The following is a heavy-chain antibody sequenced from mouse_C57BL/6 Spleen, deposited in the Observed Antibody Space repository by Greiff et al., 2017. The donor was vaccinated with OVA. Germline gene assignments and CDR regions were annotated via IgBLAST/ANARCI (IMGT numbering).Heavy chain of an antibody. V-gene: IGHV1-50*01. J-gene: IGHJ1*03. Sequence: QVQLQQPGAELVKPGASVKLSCKASGYTFTSYWMQWVKQRPGQGLEWIGEIDPSDSYTNYNQKFKGKATLTVDTSSSTAYMQLSSLTSEDSAVYYCARSTWPYWYFDVWGTGTTVTVSS. CDR1: GYTFTSYW. CDR2: IDPSDSYT. CDR3: ARSTWPYWYFDV.